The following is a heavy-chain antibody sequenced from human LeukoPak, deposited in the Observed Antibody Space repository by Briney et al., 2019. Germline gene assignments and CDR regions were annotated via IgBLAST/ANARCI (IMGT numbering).Heavy chain of an antibody. V-gene: IGHV3-30*19. J-gene: IGHJ4*02. CDR3: ARDQQTVEWELLFDY. CDR1: GFTFSSYG. Sequence: GGSLRLSCAASGFTFSSYGMHWVRQAPGKGLEWVAVISYDGSNKYYADSVKGRFTISRDNSKNTLYLQMNSLRAEDTAVYYCARDQQTVEWELLFDYWGQGTLVTVSS. CDR2: ISYDGSNK. D-gene: IGHD1-26*01.